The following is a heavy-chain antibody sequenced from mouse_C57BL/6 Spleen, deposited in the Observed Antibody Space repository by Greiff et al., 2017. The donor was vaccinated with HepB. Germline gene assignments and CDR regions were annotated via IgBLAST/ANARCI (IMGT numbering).Heavy chain of an antibody. CDR3: TGDYSNYRPAWFAY. D-gene: IGHD2-5*01. J-gene: IGHJ3*01. V-gene: IGHV6-3*01. CDR1: GFTFSNYW. Sequence: EVKLEESGGGLVQPGGSMKLSCVASGFTFSNYWMNWVRQSPEKGLEWVAQIRLKSDNYATHYAESVKGRFTISRDDSKSSVYLQMNNLRAEDTGIYYCTGDYSNYRPAWFAYWGQGTLVTVSA. CDR2: IRLKSDNYAT.